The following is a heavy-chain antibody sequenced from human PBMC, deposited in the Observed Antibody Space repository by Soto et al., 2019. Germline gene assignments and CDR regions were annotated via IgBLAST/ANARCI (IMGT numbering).Heavy chain of an antibody. D-gene: IGHD6-13*01. CDR3: ARGSSRSWYLN. CDR1: GGSFSGYY. Sequence: SETLSLTCAVYGGSFSGYYWSWIRQPPGKGLEWIGEINHSGSTNYNPSLKSRVTISVDTSKNQFSLKLSSVTAADTAVYYCARGSSRSWYLNWGQGTLVTVSS. CDR2: INHSGST. J-gene: IGHJ4*02. V-gene: IGHV4-34*01.